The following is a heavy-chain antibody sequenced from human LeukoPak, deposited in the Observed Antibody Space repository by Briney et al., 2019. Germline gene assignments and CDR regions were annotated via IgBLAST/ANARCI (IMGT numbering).Heavy chain of an antibody. CDR2: IYTSGST. D-gene: IGHD1/OR15-1a*01. Sequence: SETLSLTCTVSGGSISSSSYYWSWIRQPAGKGLEWIGRIYTSGSTNYNPSLKSRVTMSVDTSKNQFSLKLSSVTAADTAVYYCARGLRNKAWLPPYYYYMDVWGKGTTVTVSS. V-gene: IGHV4-61*02. CDR1: GGSISSSSYY. J-gene: IGHJ6*03. CDR3: ARGLRNKAWLPPYYYYMDV.